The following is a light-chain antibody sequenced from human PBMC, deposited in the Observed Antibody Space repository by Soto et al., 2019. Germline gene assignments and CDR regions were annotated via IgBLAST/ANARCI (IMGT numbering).Light chain of an antibody. Sequence: QSALTQPASVSGSPGQSITISCTGTSSDVGGYNYVSWYQQHPGKAPKLMIYEVSNRPSGVSNRFSGSKSGNTASLTISGLQAEDEADYPCSSYTSSSTLYVFGTGTKVTVL. V-gene: IGLV2-14*01. CDR2: EVS. J-gene: IGLJ1*01. CDR1: SSDVGGYNY. CDR3: SSYTSSSTLYV.